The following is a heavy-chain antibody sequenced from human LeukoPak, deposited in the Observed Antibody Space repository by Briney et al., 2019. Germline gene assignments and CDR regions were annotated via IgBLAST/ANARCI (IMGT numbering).Heavy chain of an antibody. CDR3: ARHGSPTGGFDI. CDR1: GYTLTELS. CDR2: FDPEDGET. D-gene: IGHD2-8*02. Sequence: ASVKVSCKISGYTLTELSMHWVRQAPGKGLEWMGGFDPEDGETIFAQKFQGRVTMTEDTSTDTAYMQLSSLKASDTAMYYCARHGSPTGGFDIWGQGTMVTVSS. J-gene: IGHJ3*02. V-gene: IGHV1-24*01.